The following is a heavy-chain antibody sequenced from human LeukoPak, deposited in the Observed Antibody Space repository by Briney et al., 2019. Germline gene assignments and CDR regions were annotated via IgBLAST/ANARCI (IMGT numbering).Heavy chain of an antibody. CDR3: ARVGWVNVDTAMMFDY. J-gene: IGHJ4*02. D-gene: IGHD5-18*01. V-gene: IGHV3-11*06. CDR2: ISSSSSYT. Sequence: GGSLRLSCAASGFTFSDYYMSWIRQAPGKGLEWVSYISSSSSYTNYADSVKGRFTISRDNAKNSLYLQMNSLRAEDTAVYYCARVGWVNVDTAMMFDYWGQGALVTVSS. CDR1: GFTFSDYY.